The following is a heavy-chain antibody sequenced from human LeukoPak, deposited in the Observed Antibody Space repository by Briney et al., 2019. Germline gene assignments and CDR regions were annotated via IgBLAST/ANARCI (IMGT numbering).Heavy chain of an antibody. CDR2: IDWNSGRI. J-gene: IGHJ6*02. CDR1: GFTFDGYA. V-gene: IGHV3-9*01. Sequence: GRSLRLSCAASGFTFDGYAMHWVRQAPGKGLEWVSGIDWNSGRIGYAGSVKGRFTISRDNVGNSLNLQMNSLRAEDTALYYCTKDLSPGGLDVWGQGTTVTVSS. CDR3: TKDLSPGGLDV. D-gene: IGHD2/OR15-2a*01.